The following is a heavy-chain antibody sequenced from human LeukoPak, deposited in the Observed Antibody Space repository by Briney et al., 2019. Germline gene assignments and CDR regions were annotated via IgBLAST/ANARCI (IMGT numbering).Heavy chain of an antibody. V-gene: IGHV4-61*02. Sequence: PSETLSLTSTVSGVSISSGDYYWSWIRQPAGKGLEWIGRIYTSGSTNYNPSLKSRVTMSVDTSKNQFSLKLSSVTAADTAVYYCARGEDDYGDYALDYWGQGTLVTVSS. CDR1: GVSISSGDYY. CDR3: ARGEDDYGDYALDY. D-gene: IGHD4-17*01. J-gene: IGHJ4*02. CDR2: IYTSGST.